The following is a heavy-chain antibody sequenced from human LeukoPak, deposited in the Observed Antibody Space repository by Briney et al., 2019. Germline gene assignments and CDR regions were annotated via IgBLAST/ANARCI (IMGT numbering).Heavy chain of an antibody. Sequence: SETLSLTCAVYGGSFSGYYWSWIRQPPGKGLEWIGEINRSGSTNYNPSLKSRVTISVDTSKNQFSLKLSSVTAADTAVYYCARGRPRTKLPDYWGQGTLVTVSS. J-gene: IGHJ4*02. V-gene: IGHV4-34*01. CDR2: INRSGST. CDR3: ARGRPRTKLPDY. D-gene: IGHD1-26*01. CDR1: GGSFSGYY.